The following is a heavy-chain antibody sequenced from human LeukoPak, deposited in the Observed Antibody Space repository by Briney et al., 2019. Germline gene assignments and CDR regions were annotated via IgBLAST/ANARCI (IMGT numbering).Heavy chain of an antibody. J-gene: IGHJ4*02. CDR3: AKAVYYYDSSAYYYTYYFDY. V-gene: IGHV3-23*01. D-gene: IGHD3-22*01. CDR1: GFPFSSYA. Sequence: GGSLRLSCAATGFPFSSYAMSWVRQAPGKGLEWVSAISGSGGSTYYADSVKGRFTISRDNSKNTLYLQMNTLRAEDTAVYYCAKAVYYYDSSAYYYTYYFDYWGQGTLVTVSS. CDR2: ISGSGGST.